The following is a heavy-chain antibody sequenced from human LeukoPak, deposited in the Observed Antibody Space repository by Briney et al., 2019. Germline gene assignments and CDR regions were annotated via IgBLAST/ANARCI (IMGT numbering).Heavy chain of an antibody. CDR1: GFTFSSYA. J-gene: IGHJ3*02. Sequence: QAGGSLRLSGAASGFTFSSYAMSWVRQAPGKGLEWVSAISGSGGSTYYADSVKGRFTISRDNSKNTLYLQMNSLRAEDTAVYYCAKDIVVVPGGLGGAFDIWGQGTMVTVSS. CDR3: AKDIVVVPGGLGGAFDI. CDR2: ISGSGGST. V-gene: IGHV3-23*01. D-gene: IGHD2-2*01.